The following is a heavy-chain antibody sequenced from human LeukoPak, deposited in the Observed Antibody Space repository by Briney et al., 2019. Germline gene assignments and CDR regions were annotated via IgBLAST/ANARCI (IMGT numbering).Heavy chain of an antibody. CDR1: GGSISSGGYY. CDR3: ARALPAAGTHNWFDP. D-gene: IGHD6-13*01. Sequence: PSQTLSLTCTVSGGSISSGGYYWSWGRQHPGRGLEWIGYIYYSGSTYYNPSLKSRVTISVDTSNNQFSLQLTSVTAADTAVYYCARALPAAGTHNWFDPWGQGTLVTVSS. CDR2: IYYSGST. V-gene: IGHV4-31*03. J-gene: IGHJ5*02.